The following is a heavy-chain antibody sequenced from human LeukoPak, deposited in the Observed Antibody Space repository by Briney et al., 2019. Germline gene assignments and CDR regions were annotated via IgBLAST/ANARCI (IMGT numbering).Heavy chain of an antibody. CDR2: INNDGTTT. D-gene: IGHD2-15*01. CDR1: GFTFSGAW. Sequence: PGGSLRLSCAASGFTFSGAWMHWVRQAPGKGLVWVSRINNDGTTTMYADSVKGRFTLSRDNAKNTLYLQMNSLRAEDTAVYYCARVSGPVMNEYFHLWGQGTLVTVSS. CDR3: ARVSGPVMNEYFHL. V-gene: IGHV3-74*03. J-gene: IGHJ1*01.